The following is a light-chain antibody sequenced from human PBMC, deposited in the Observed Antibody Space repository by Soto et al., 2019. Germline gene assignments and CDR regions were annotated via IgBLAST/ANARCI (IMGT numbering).Light chain of an antibody. CDR2: GAS. V-gene: IGKV1-12*01. Sequence: QMTQSPSSVSASVGDRVTIXXRASQGISTWLAWYQQKAGKAPXPLIYGASNLHSGVPSRFSGSGSGTNFTLTISSLQPEDFATYYCQQANSFPITFGQGTRLEI. CDR3: QQANSFPIT. J-gene: IGKJ5*01. CDR1: QGISTW.